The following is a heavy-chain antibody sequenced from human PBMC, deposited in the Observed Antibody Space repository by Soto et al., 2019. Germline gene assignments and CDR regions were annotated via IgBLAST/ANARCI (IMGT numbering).Heavy chain of an antibody. CDR2: IIPIFGTA. J-gene: IGHJ4*02. D-gene: IGHD4-17*01. CDR3: AREWINAQDYGDYQDYFDY. V-gene: IGHV1-69*13. Sequence: ASVKVSCKASGGTFSSYAISWVRQAPGQGLEWMGGIIPIFGTANYAQKFQGRVTITADESTSTAYMELSSLRSEDTAVYYCAREWINAQDYGDYQDYFDYWGQGTLVTVSS. CDR1: GGTFSSYA.